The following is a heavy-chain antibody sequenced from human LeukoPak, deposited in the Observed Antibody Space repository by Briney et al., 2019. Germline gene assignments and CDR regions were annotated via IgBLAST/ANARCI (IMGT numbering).Heavy chain of an antibody. D-gene: IGHD3-3*01. J-gene: IGHJ4*02. CDR1: GGSTSGDSYY. Sequence: SETLSLTCTVSGGSTSGDSYYWGWIRQPPGKGLEWIGSIYYSGSTYYNPSLKSRVTISVDTSKSQISLKLRSVTAADTAMYYCARLWSGYRPPDYWGQGTLVTVSS. V-gene: IGHV4-39*01. CDR3: ARLWSGYRPPDY. CDR2: IYYSGST.